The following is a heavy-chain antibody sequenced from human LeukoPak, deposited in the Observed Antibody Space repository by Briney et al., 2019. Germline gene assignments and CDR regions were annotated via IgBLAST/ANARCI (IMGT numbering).Heavy chain of an antibody. V-gene: IGHV3-23*01. CDR1: GFTFSNYG. CDR2: LSARGGST. D-gene: IGHD7-27*01. CDR3: ARDLNWETY. J-gene: IGHJ4*02. Sequence: PGGTLRLSCAASGFTFSNYGMTWVRQAPGKGLEWVSSLSARGGSTYYADSVEGRFTISRDNAKNSLYLQMNSLRAEDTAVYYCARDLNWETYWGQGTLVSVSS.